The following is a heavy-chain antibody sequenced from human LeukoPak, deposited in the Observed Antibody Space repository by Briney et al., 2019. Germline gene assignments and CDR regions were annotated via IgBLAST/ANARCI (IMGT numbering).Heavy chain of an antibody. J-gene: IGHJ6*03. CDR2: IKQDGSEK. D-gene: IGHD5-18*01. CDR1: GFTFSSYW. V-gene: IGHV3-7*01. CDR3: AKSPRSGYSYGFGYYMDV. Sequence: GGSLRLSCAASGFTFSSYWMSWVRQAPGKGLEWVANIKQDGSEKYYADSVKGRFTISRDNSKNTLYLQMNSLRAEDTAVYYCAKSPRSGYSYGFGYYMDVWGKGTTVTVSS.